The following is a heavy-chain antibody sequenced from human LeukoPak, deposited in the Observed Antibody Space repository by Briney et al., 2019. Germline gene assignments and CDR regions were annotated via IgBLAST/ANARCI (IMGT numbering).Heavy chain of an antibody. J-gene: IGHJ1*01. CDR3: ARAAYSSSAGYFQH. CDR1: GFTFSSYG. D-gene: IGHD6-6*01. Sequence: SGGSLRLSCAASGFTFSSYGMHWVRQAPGKGLEWVAFIRYDGSNKYYADSVKGRFTISRDNSKNTLYLQMNSLRAEDMAVYYCARAAYSSSAGYFQHWGQGTLVTVSS. V-gene: IGHV3-30*02. CDR2: IRYDGSNK.